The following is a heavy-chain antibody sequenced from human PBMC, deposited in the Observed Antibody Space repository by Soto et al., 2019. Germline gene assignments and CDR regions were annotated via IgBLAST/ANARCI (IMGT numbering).Heavy chain of an antibody. V-gene: IGHV4-34*01. CDR3: ARRDDAFDI. CDR2: INHSGST. CDR1: GGSFSGYY. Sequence: SETLSLTCAVYGGSFSGYYWSWIRQPPGKGLEWIGEINHSGSTNYNPSLKSRVTISVDTSKNQFSLKLSSVTAADTAVYYCARRDDAFDIWGQGTMVTVSS. D-gene: IGHD2-21*02. J-gene: IGHJ3*02.